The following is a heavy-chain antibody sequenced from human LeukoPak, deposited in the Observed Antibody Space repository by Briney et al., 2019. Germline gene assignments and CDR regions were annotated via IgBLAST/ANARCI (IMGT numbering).Heavy chain of an antibody. Sequence: ASVKVSCKASGYTFTSYDINWVRQATGLGLEWMGWMNPNSGNTGYAQKFQGRVTITRNTSISTAYMELSSLRSEDTAVYYCARINSFSSSWYPDFYYYYYYMDVWGKGTTVTVSS. CDR2: MNPNSGNT. CDR3: ARINSFSSSWYPDFYYYYYYMDV. J-gene: IGHJ6*03. CDR1: GYTFTSYD. D-gene: IGHD6-13*01. V-gene: IGHV1-8*03.